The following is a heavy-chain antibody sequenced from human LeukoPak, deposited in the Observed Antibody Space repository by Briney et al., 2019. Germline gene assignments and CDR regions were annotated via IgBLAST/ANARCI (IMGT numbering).Heavy chain of an antibody. Sequence: PGGSLRLSCAASGFTFSDYYMSWIRQAPGKGLEWVSYISSSGSTITYADSVKGRFTISRDNSKNTLYLQMNSLRAEDTAVYYCARVPYYYDSSGYDYWGQGTLVTVSS. V-gene: IGHV3-11*04. D-gene: IGHD3-22*01. CDR3: ARVPYYYDSSGYDY. CDR2: ISSSGSTI. J-gene: IGHJ4*02. CDR1: GFTFSDYY.